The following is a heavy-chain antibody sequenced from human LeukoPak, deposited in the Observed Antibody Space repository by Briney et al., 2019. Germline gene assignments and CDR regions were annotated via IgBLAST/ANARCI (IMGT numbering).Heavy chain of an antibody. CDR2: ITSSSSHI. D-gene: IGHD3-22*01. V-gene: IGHV3-21*01. Sequence: GGSLRLSCAASGFTFSSYTMNWVRQAPGKGLEWGSSITSSSSHIYYADSVKGRFTISRDNAKNSLFLQMNSLRAEDTAVYYCARLRGYYFDYWGQGTLVTVSS. CDR3: ARLRGYYFDY. J-gene: IGHJ4*02. CDR1: GFTFSSYT.